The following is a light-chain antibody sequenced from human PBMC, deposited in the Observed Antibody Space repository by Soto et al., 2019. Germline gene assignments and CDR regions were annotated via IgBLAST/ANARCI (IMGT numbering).Light chain of an antibody. CDR2: SNN. V-gene: IGLV1-44*01. J-gene: IGLJ2*01. Sequence: QSVLTQPPSASGTPGQGVTISCSGSSSNIGSHTVNWYQQLPGTAPKLLIYSNNQRPSGVPDRFSGSKSGTSASLAISGLQSEDEADYYCAAWDDRLNGVVFGGGTKLTVL. CDR1: SSNIGSHT. CDR3: AAWDDRLNGVV.